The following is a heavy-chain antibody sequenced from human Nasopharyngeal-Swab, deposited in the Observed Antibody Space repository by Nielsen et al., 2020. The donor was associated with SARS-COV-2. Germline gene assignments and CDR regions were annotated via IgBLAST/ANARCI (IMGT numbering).Heavy chain of an antibody. D-gene: IGHD6-13*01. Sequence: WGRQAPGQRLEWMGGIIPIFGTANYAQKFQGRVTITADKSTSTAYMELSSLRSEDTAVYYCARSGDSNYRRPPYYYYYMDVWGKGTTVTVSS. CDR2: IIPIFGTA. CDR3: ARSGDSNYRRPPYYYYYMDV. V-gene: IGHV1-69*06. J-gene: IGHJ6*03.